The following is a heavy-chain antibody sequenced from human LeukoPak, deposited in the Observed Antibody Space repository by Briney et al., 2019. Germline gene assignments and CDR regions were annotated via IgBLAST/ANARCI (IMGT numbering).Heavy chain of an antibody. J-gene: IGHJ3*02. Sequence: SETLSLTCTVSGGSISSYYWSWIRQPPGKGLEWIGYIYYSGSTNYNPSLKSRVTISVDTSKNQFSLKLSSVTAADTAVYYCARPFSSSWYGDAFDIWGQGTMVAVSS. CDR3: ARPFSSSWYGDAFDI. CDR2: IYYSGST. D-gene: IGHD6-13*01. CDR1: GGSISSYY. V-gene: IGHV4-59*08.